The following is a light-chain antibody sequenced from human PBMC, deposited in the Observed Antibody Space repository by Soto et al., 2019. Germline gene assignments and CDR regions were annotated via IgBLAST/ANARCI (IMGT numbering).Light chain of an antibody. Sequence: EIVLTQSPATLSLSPGERATLSCRASQNIDNFLGWYHRKPGQAPRLLIYDASRRAPGNPARFSGSGSGTDFELASSTLEPEDGAVYYCQHRSDWPLTFGGGTKVEIK. CDR2: DAS. CDR1: QNIDNF. CDR3: QHRSDWPLT. J-gene: IGKJ4*01. V-gene: IGKV3-11*01.